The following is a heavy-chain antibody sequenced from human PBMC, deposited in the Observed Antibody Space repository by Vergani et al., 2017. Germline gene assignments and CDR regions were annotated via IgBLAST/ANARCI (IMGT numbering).Heavy chain of an antibody. Sequence: EVQLVEPGGGLVQPGGSLRLSCAASGFTVSSNYMSWVRQAPGKGLEWVSVIYSGGSTYYADSVKGRFTISRDNSKNTLYLQMNSLRAEDTAVDYCAKCGGGWSEVDYWGQGTLVTVSS. CDR1: GFTVSSNY. CDR3: AKCGGGWSEVDY. D-gene: IGHD6-19*01. J-gene: IGHJ4*02. CDR2: IYSGGST. V-gene: IGHV3-66*01.